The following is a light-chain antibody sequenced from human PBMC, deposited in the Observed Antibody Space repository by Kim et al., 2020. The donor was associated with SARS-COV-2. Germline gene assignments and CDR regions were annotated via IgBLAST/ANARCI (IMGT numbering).Light chain of an antibody. Sequence: NFMLTQPPSVSESPGKTVTISCTPNSGSIASNFVQWFQQRPGSSPTTVIFEDNRRPSGVPDRFSGSVDVSSNSASLTISGLKTEDEADYYCQSYDSSTWVFGGGTKLTVL. CDR3: QSYDSSTWV. J-gene: IGLJ3*02. CDR2: EDN. V-gene: IGLV6-57*01. CDR1: SGSIASNF.